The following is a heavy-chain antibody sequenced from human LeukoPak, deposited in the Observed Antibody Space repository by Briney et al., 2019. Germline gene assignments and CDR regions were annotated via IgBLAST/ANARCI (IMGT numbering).Heavy chain of an antibody. CDR1: GYTFVGYC. V-gene: IGHV1-2*02. J-gene: IGHJ4*02. CDR2: SNPNSGGT. Sequence: ASVKVSCKASGYTFVGYCMHWVRQAPGQGLGRIGWSNPNSGGTNYAQKFQGRVTMTRDTSISTAYMKLSSLRSDDTAVYYCARVSEELVIDHWGQGTLVTVS. CDR3: ARVSEELVIDH. D-gene: IGHD2-8*02.